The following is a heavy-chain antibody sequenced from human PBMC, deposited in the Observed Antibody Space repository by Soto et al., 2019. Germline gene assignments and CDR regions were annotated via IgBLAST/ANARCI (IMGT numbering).Heavy chain of an antibody. Sequence: LRLSCTASGFTFGDYAMSWVRQAPGKGLEWVGFIRSKAYGGTTEYAASVKGRFAISRDDSKSIAYLQMNSLKTEDTAVYYCTRHNPFCGGDCYYYYYGMDVWGQGTTVTVSS. V-gene: IGHV3-49*04. CDR2: IRSKAYGGTT. CDR3: TRHNPFCGGDCYYYYYGMDV. J-gene: IGHJ6*02. CDR1: GFTFGDYA. D-gene: IGHD2-21*02.